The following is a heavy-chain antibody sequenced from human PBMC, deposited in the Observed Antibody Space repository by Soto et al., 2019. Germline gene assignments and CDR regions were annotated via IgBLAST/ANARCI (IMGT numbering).Heavy chain of an antibody. CDR2: ISDSDGTT. CDR1: GFTFSSYS. V-gene: IGHV3-23*01. J-gene: IGHJ6*02. CDR3: AXRVVPGAEDYYYFAMDV. Sequence: GGSLRLSCEASGFTFSSYSMSWVRQAPGKGLEWVSTISDSDGTTDFADSVKGRFTVARDNSRSTLYLQMNSLRAEDTAVYYCAXRVVPGAEDYYYFAMDVWGQGTTVTVSS. D-gene: IGHD2-2*01.